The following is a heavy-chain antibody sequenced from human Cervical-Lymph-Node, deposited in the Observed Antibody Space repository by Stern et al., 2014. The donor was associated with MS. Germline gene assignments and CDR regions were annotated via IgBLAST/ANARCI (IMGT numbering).Heavy chain of an antibody. CDR1: GFTFSSYG. V-gene: IGHV3-30*18. Sequence: MQLVESGGGVVQPGRSLRLSCAASGFTFSSYGMHWVRQAPGKGLEWEAVISYDGSNKYYADSVKGRFTISRDNSKNTLYLQMNSLRAEDTAVYYCAKDQSWELLVYYYGMDVWGQGTTVTVSS. J-gene: IGHJ6*02. D-gene: IGHD1-26*01. CDR3: AKDQSWELLVYYYGMDV. CDR2: ISYDGSNK.